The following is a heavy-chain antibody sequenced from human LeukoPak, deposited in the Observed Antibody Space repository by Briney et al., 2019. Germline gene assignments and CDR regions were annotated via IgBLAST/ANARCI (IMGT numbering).Heavy chain of an antibody. D-gene: IGHD6-13*01. V-gene: IGHV3-30*18. CDR2: ISYDGSNK. J-gene: IGHJ5*02. Sequence: GRSLRLSCAASGFTFSSNGMHWVRQALGKGLEWVAVISYDGSNKYYADSVKGRFTISRDNSKNTLYLQMNSLRAEDTAVYYCAKEQSSSWDQSWFDPWGQGTLVTVSS. CDR3: AKEQSSSWDQSWFDP. CDR1: GFTFSSNG.